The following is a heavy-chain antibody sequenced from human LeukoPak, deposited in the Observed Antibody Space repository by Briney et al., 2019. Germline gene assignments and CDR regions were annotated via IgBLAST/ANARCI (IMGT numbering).Heavy chain of an antibody. Sequence: PGGSLRPSCAASGFTFNSYAMNWVRQAPGKGLEWVSDISGYGGSTYYADSVKGRFTISRDNSKNTLYLQMNSLRVEDTAVYYCAKDTYDSGSFDYWGQGTLVTVSS. J-gene: IGHJ4*02. V-gene: IGHV3-23*01. CDR3: AKDTYDSGSFDY. CDR2: ISGYGGST. D-gene: IGHD3-10*01. CDR1: GFTFNSYA.